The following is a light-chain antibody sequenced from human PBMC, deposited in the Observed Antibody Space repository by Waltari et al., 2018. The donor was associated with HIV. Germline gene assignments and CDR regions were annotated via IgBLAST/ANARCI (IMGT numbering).Light chain of an antibody. CDR2: EGS. J-gene: IGLJ1*01. Sequence: QSALTQPASAPGSPGQSITISCTGTSSYVGSYNLVSWYQQHPGKAPKLMIYEGSKRPSGVSNRFSGSKSGNTASLTIAGLQAEDEADYYCCSYAGSSTYVFGTGTKVTVL. CDR3: CSYAGSSTYV. V-gene: IGLV2-23*01. CDR1: SSYVGSYNL.